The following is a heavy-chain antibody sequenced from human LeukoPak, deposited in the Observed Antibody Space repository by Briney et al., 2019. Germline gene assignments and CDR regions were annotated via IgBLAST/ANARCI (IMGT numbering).Heavy chain of an antibody. D-gene: IGHD6-19*01. Sequence: GGSLRLSCAASGFTFDDYAMHWVRQPPGKGLEWVSGISWNSGSIGYADSVKGRFTTSRDNAKNSLYLQMNSLRAEDTALYYCAKGSVAAQVYYFDYWGQGTLVTVSS. CDR3: AKGSVAAQVYYFDY. J-gene: IGHJ4*02. CDR2: ISWNSGSI. V-gene: IGHV3-9*01. CDR1: GFTFDDYA.